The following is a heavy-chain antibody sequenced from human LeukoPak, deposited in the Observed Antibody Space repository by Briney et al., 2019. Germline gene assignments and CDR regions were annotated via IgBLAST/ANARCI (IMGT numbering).Heavy chain of an antibody. CDR3: ARSLGWYDY. V-gene: IGHV3-74*01. Sequence: GGSLRLSCAASGFSFNNYAIGWVRQAPGKGLVWVSRIISDGSSTSYADSMKGRFTISRDNAKNTLYLQMSSLRAEDTAVYYCARSLGWYDYWGQGTLVTVSS. J-gene: IGHJ4*02. D-gene: IGHD6-19*01. CDR2: IISDGSST. CDR1: GFSFNNYA.